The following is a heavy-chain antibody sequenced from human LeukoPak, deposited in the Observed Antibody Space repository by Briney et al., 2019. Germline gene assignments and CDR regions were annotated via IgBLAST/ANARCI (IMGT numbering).Heavy chain of an antibody. Sequence: SSVKVSCKXSGGTFSTYAINWVRQAPGQGLEWMGGIIPIFGTANYAQKFQGRVTISTDESTSTAYMELSSLISEDTAVYYCARVFARGGEISGSYYYYRGQGTQVTVSS. J-gene: IGHJ4*02. CDR1: GGTFSTYA. CDR3: ARVFARGGEISGSYYYY. D-gene: IGHD3-10*01. V-gene: IGHV1-69*05. CDR2: IIPIFGTA.